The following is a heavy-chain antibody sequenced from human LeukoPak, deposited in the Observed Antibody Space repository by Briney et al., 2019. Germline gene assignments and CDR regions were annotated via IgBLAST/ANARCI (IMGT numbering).Heavy chain of an antibody. J-gene: IGHJ6*02. V-gene: IGHV3-33*01. Sequence: PGGSLRLSCAASAFAFRNFAMHWVRQAPGKGLEWLAFIYSDGSDKYYADSVKGRFTISRDDSKNTLYLQMNSLSAEDTAVYYCASNLWWLPWPYYYNGMDVWGQGTTVTVSS. CDR2: IYSDGSDK. CDR3: ASNLWWLPWPYYYNGMDV. D-gene: IGHD5-12*01. CDR1: AFAFRNFA.